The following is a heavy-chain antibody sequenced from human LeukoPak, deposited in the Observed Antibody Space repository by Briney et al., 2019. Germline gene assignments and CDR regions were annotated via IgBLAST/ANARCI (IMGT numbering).Heavy chain of an antibody. Sequence: PSETLSLTCTVSGGSISSYYWSWIRQPPGKGLEWIGYIYYSGSTNYNPSLKSRVTISVDTSKNQFSLKLSSVTAADTAVYYCASSGYSYGPRYYYYYMDVWGKGTTVTVSS. CDR1: GGSISSYY. D-gene: IGHD5-18*01. CDR2: IYYSGST. V-gene: IGHV4-59*01. J-gene: IGHJ6*03. CDR3: ASSGYSYGPRYYYYYMDV.